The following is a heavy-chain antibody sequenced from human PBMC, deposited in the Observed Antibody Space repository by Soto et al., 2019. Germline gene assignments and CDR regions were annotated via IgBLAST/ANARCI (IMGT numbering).Heavy chain of an antibody. D-gene: IGHD1-1*01. V-gene: IGHV5-51*01. CDR1: GYTFVSYW. J-gene: IGHJ5*02. CDR2: IYPRDSET. CDR3: AKGLGITDWDVHH. Sequence: VESLKISCQGSGYTFVSYWIGCGLQMPGKGLQWMGIIYPRDSETRYSPSFQGHVTISVDKSISTAYLQWTSLKASDTAMYYCAKGLGITDWDVHHWGQGTLVTVSS.